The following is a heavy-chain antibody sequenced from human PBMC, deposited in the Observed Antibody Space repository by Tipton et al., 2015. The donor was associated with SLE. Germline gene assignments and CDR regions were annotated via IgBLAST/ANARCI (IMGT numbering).Heavy chain of an antibody. V-gene: IGHV1-46*01. CDR2: IITSEGRT. CDR1: GYTFSDYY. Sequence: QLVQSGAEVKKPGASMKVSCKTSGYTFSDYYIHWMRQAPGQGLEWRGIIITSEGRTNYAQKFWGRVSMTRDMSTSTIYMELDSPTSDDAAVYYCVRELVGGHFDYWGQGTLVTVSA. CDR3: VRELVGGHFDY. J-gene: IGHJ4*02. D-gene: IGHD3-16*01.